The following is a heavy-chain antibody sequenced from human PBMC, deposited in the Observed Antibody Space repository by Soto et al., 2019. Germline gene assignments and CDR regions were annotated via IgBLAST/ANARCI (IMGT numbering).Heavy chain of an antibody. Sequence: EVQLVESGGGLVQPGGSLRLSCAASGFTFSRYSMNWVRQAPGKGLEWVSHISGRSSTIYYTDSVKGRFTVSRDNAKNSLYLQMNSLRDEDTAVYFCVTTSIRVYYYGMDVWGQGTTVTVSS. J-gene: IGHJ6*02. CDR3: VTTSIRVYYYGMDV. V-gene: IGHV3-48*02. CDR1: GFTFSRYS. CDR2: ISGRSSTI. D-gene: IGHD6-6*01.